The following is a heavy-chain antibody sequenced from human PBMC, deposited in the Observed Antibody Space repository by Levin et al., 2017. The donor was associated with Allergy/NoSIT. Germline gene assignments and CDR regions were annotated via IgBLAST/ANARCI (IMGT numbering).Heavy chain of an antibody. V-gene: IGHV4-34*01. J-gene: IGHJ5*02. CDR2: INHSGST. Sequence: SETLSLTCAVYGGSFSGYYWSWIRQPPGKGLEWIGEINHSGSTNYNPSLKSRVPISVDTSKNQFSLKLSSVTAAETAVYYCARGQWSLQWRWFDPWGQGTLVTVSS. CDR3: ARGQWSLQWRWFDP. D-gene: IGHD6-19*01. CDR1: GGSFSGYY.